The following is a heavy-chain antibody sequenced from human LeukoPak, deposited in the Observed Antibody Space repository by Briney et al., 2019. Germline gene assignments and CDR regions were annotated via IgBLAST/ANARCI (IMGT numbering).Heavy chain of an antibody. J-gene: IGHJ4*02. CDR2: ISGSGDST. V-gene: IGHV3-23*01. CDR3: AKDQTPYY. CDR1: GFTFSSYT. Sequence: PGGSLRLSCAASGFTFSSYTMTWVRQAPGKGLEWVSGISGSGDSTYYADSVKGRFTISRDNSKNTLHLQMNSLRAEDTAVYYCAKDQTPYYWGQGTLVTVS.